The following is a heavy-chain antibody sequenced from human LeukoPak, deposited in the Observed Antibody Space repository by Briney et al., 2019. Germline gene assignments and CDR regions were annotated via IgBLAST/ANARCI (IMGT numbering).Heavy chain of an antibody. V-gene: IGHV3-30*04. D-gene: IGHD6-19*01. J-gene: IGHJ4*02. CDR3: ARGYSSGWYYPFGY. CDR1: GFTFSSYA. CDR2: ISYDGSNK. Sequence: PGGSLRLSCAASGFTFSSYAMHWVRQAPGKGLEWVAVISYDGSNKYYADSVKGRFTISRDNSKNTLYLQMNSLRAEDTAVHYCARGYSSGWYYPFGYWGQGTLVTVSS.